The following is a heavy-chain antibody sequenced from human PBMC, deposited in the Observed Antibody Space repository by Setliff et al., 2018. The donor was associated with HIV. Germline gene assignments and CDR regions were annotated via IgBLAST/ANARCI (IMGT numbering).Heavy chain of an antibody. D-gene: IGHD6-19*01. J-gene: IGHJ6*03. Sequence: SETLSLTCTVSGGSISSYYWSWIRQPPGKGLEWIGYIYYSGSSNHNPSLKSRVTISIDTSKNQFSLKLSSVTAADTAVYYCARGYPGIAVAGLSYYYYYYMDVWGKGTTVTVSS. V-gene: IGHV4-59*01. CDR2: IYYSGSS. CDR3: ARGYPGIAVAGLSYYYYYYMDV. CDR1: GGSISSYY.